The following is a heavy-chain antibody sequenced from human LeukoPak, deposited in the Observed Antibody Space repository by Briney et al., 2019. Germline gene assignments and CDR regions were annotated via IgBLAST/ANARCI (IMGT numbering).Heavy chain of an antibody. V-gene: IGHV3-21*01. CDR3: ATLPSQRYYYDSSGTITGDY. Sequence: GGSLRLSCAASGFTFSSYSMNWVRQAPGKGLEWVSSISSSSSYIYYADSVKGRFTISRDNAKNSLYLQMNSLRAEDTAVYYCATLPSQRYYYDSSGTITGDYWGQGTLVTVSS. CDR2: ISSSSSYI. J-gene: IGHJ4*02. CDR1: GFTFSSYS. D-gene: IGHD3-22*01.